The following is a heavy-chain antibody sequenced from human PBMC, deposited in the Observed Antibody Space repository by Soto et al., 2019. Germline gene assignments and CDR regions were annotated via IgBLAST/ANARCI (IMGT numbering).Heavy chain of an antibody. Sequence: SVKVSCKASGGTFNSYTINWVRQAPGQGLEWMGGFISIFGTTNYAQKFQGRVTITADESTGTSFMELSSLTSDDTAVYFCAREPPFGMVADFYGMDVWG. J-gene: IGHJ6*02. V-gene: IGHV1-69*13. CDR2: FISIFGTT. CDR3: AREPPFGMVADFYGMDV. D-gene: IGHD6-13*01. CDR1: GGTFNSYT.